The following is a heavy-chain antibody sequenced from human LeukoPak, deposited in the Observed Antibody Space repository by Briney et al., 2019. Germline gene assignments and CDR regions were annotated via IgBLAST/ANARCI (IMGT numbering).Heavy chain of an antibody. V-gene: IGHV1-2*02. J-gene: IGHJ6*03. Sequence: GASVKVSCKASGYTFSGYYIHWVRRAPGQGLEWMGWMNPNSGATTLAQKFQGRVTMTRDTSTSTAYMDLSSLRSDDTAVYYCARLSGGDSTLSEFLYYYMDVWGEGTTAIVSS. CDR2: MNPNSGAT. CDR3: ARLSGGDSTLSEFLYYYMDV. CDR1: GYTFSGYY. D-gene: IGHD6-13*01.